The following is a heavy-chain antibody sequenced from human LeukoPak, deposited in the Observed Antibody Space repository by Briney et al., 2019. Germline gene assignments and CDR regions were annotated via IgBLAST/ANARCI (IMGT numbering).Heavy chain of an antibody. CDR1: GGSISSYY. D-gene: IGHD6-6*01. CDR3: ARGYSSSSARPDY. CDR2: IYYSGST. J-gene: IGHJ4*02. V-gene: IGHV4-59*08. Sequence: PSETLSLTCTVSGGSISSYYWSWIRQPPGKGLEWIGYIYYSGSTNYNPSLKSRVTISVDTSKKQFSLKLSSVTAADTAVYYCARGYSSSSARPDYWGQGTLVTVSS.